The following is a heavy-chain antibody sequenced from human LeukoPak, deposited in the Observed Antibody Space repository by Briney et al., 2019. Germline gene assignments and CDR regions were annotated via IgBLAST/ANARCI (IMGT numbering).Heavy chain of an antibody. CDR1: GFTFSSYA. D-gene: IGHD1-1*01. CDR3: ARWYKSLDI. J-gene: IGHJ6*02. CDR2: IGMNGATT. Sequence: PGGSLRLSCAASGFTFSSYAMHWVRQAPGKGLEYVSGIGMNGATTYYANSVKGRFIISRDNSKNTIYLQMGSLKTEDMAVYHCARWYKSLDIWGQGTTVTVS. V-gene: IGHV3-64*01.